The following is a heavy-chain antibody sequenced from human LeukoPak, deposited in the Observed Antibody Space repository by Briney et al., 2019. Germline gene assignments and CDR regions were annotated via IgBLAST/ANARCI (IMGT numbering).Heavy chain of an antibody. Sequence: SVKVSCKASGGTFSSYAISWVRQAPGQGLEWMGGIIPIFGTANYAQKFQGRVTITADESTSTDYMELSSPRSEDTAVYYCARASYYYGSGSYYTNHFDYWGQGTLVTVSS. CDR1: GGTFSSYA. CDR3: ARASYYYGSGSYYTNHFDY. V-gene: IGHV1-69*13. J-gene: IGHJ4*02. CDR2: IIPIFGTA. D-gene: IGHD3-10*01.